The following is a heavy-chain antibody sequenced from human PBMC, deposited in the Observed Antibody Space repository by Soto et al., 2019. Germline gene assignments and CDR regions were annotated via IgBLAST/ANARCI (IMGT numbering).Heavy chain of an antibody. CDR2: ISGYNGLT. CDR3: ARDEGIRGFDS. Sequence: QVQLVQSGDEVKKSGASVKVSCKASGYTFSNYCISWVRQAPGQGLEWMGWISGYNGLTAYAQNVQGRVTMTIDTPTRTVFLELTSLRSNVTAVYYCARDEGIRGFDSWGQGTLVTVSS. D-gene: IGHD3-10*01. V-gene: IGHV1-18*04. CDR1: GYTFSNYC. J-gene: IGHJ4*02.